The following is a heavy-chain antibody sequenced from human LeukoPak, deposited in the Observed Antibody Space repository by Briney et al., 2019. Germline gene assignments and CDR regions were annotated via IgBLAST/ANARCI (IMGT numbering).Heavy chain of an antibody. CDR3: ARRSYSSGWPFDY. D-gene: IGHD6-19*01. J-gene: IGHJ4*02. CDR1: GGSFSGYY. V-gene: IGHV4-34*01. CDR2: INHSGST. Sequence: SETLSLTCAVYGGSFSGYYWTWIRQSPGKGLEWIGEINHSGSTNYNPSLKSRVTISVDTSKNQFSLKVTSVTAADTAIYYCARRSYSSGWPFDYWGQGSLVTVSS.